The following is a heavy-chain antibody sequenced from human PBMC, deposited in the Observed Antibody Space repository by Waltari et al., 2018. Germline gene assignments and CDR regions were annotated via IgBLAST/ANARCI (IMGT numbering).Heavy chain of an antibody. J-gene: IGHJ5*02. CDR1: GYTFSDCG. CDR2: ISTNNGHT. V-gene: IGHV1-18*01. Sequence: QTQLVQSGVEVKKPGASVKVYCRVSGYTFSDCGTSRRRQAPGQGLEWMGWISTNNGHTNHAQKFQGRLIMTKDTSTTTVYIELNYLTSDDTAVYYCARERHRLMEVGYLMALDPWGQGTLVTVSS. CDR3: ARERHRLMEVGYLMALDP. D-gene: IGHD3-3*01.